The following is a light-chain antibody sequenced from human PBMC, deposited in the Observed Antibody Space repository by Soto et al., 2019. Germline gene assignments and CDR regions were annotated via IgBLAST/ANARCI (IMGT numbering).Light chain of an antibody. J-gene: IGKJ3*01. V-gene: IGKV1-27*01. CDR2: GAS. CDR3: QKYNSAPLR. CDR1: QSIGTW. Sequence: DIQVTQTQSTLSASVGGRGTITCRASQSIGTWLAWYQQKPGKAPKLLIYGASTLHPGVPSRFSGSGSGTDFTLTIRSLQPEDVASYYCQKYNSAPLRFGPGTKVDI.